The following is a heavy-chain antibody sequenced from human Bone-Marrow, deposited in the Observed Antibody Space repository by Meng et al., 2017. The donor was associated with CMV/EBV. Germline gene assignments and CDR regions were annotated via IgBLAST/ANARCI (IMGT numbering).Heavy chain of an antibody. V-gene: IGHV4-39*02. Sequence: SETLSLTCTVSGDSVSSSSYYWGWIRQPPGKGLEWIGTIYYSGSTYYNPSLKSRVTISVDTSKNHLSLRLMSVSAADTAVYYCARGGLDRTFAREKYLAYWGQGQLVNVSS. CDR2: IYYSGST. CDR3: ARGGLDRTFAREKYLAY. CDR1: GDSVSSSSYY. D-gene: IGHD1-7*01. J-gene: IGHJ4*02.